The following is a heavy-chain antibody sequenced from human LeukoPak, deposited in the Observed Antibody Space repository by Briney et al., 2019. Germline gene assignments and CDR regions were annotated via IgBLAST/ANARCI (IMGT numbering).Heavy chain of an antibody. D-gene: IGHD5-24*01. CDR2: IWYDGSNK. CDR3: ARAPEGMATTDFDY. CDR1: GFTFSSCG. V-gene: IGHV3-33*08. Sequence: PGGSLRLSCAASGFTFSSCGMHWVRQAPVKGLEWVAVIWYDGSNKYYADSVKGRFTISRDNSKNTLYLQMNSLRAEDTAVYYCARAPEGMATTDFDYWGQGTLVTVSS. J-gene: IGHJ4*02.